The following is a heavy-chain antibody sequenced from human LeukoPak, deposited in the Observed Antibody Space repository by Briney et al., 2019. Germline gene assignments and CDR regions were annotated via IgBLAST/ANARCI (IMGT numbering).Heavy chain of an antibody. Sequence: GGSLRLSCAASGFTFSSYAMSWVRQAPGKGLEWVSAISGSGGSTYYADSVKGRFTISRDNSKNTLYLQMNSLRAEDTAVYYSAKDDYDILTGYYKAAYFDYWGQGTLVTVSS. V-gene: IGHV3-23*01. CDR3: AKDDYDILTGYYKAAYFDY. J-gene: IGHJ4*02. CDR1: GFTFSSYA. CDR2: ISGSGGST. D-gene: IGHD3-9*01.